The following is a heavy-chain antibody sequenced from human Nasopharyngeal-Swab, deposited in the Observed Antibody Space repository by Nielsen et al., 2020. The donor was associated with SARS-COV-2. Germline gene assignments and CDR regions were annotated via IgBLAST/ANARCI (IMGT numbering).Heavy chain of an antibody. Sequence: SETLSLTCTVSGASISSNDFYWGWIRQPPGKGLEWIGSITRSGHTFYNPSVQSRITISADTSKNHFSLKLTSVTAADTAVYYCARLPGYCIGNSCSGQYVMDVWGQGTTVAVSS. CDR1: GASISSNDFY. CDR2: ITRSGHT. J-gene: IGHJ6*02. D-gene: IGHD2-2*01. CDR3: ARLPGYCIGNSCSGQYVMDV. V-gene: IGHV4-39*02.